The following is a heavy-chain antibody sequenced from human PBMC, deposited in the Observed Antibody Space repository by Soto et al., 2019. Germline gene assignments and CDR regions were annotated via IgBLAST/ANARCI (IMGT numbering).Heavy chain of an antibody. CDR2: ISTSGGYK. V-gene: IGHV3-21*06. J-gene: IGHJ4*02. D-gene: IGHD2-21*01. CDR1: GFNFNTYS. Sequence: PGGSLRLSCAASGFNFNTYSMNWVRQAPGKGLEWVSFISTSGGYKYYADSVRGRFTISRDNTKSPLFLQMNSLGVEDTAVYYCARGGGGGLFEHWGQGVLVTVSS. CDR3: ARGGGGGLFEH.